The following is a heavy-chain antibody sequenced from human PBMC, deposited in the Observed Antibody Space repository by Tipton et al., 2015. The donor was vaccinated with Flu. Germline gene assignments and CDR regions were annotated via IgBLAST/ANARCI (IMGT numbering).Heavy chain of an antibody. CDR2: FYYDVGT. D-gene: IGHD5-24*01. CDR3: VRTKDGYTLSNFVY. J-gene: IGHJ4*02. V-gene: IGHV4-39*07. CDR1: GASLRSSSYY. Sequence: SLTCTVSGASLRSSSYYWGWIRQPQGKGLEWIGSFYYDVGTYYNPSLNSRVTISVDESKNQFSLRLTSVTAADTAVYYCVRTKDGYTLSNFVYWGQGTLVTVSS.